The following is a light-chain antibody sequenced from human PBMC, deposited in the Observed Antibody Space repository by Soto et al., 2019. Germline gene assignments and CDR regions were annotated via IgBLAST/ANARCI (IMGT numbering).Light chain of an antibody. Sequence: DIVMTQSPDSLSVSLGERATINCKSSQSVLSSSNNKNYLAWFQQKPGQPPELLISWASIRESGVPDRFSGSGSGTDFPLTLSSLQADDVAVYYCQQNSRLPVTFGGGTKVQIK. CDR2: WAS. V-gene: IGKV4-1*01. CDR3: QQNSRLPVT. CDR1: QSVLSSSNNKNY. J-gene: IGKJ4*01.